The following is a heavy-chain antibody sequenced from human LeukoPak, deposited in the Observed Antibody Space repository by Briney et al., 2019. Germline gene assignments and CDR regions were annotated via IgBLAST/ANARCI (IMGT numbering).Heavy chain of an antibody. J-gene: IGHJ4*02. Sequence: GGSLRLSCAASGFTFSSYWMSWFRQAPGKGLEWVANIKQDGSEKYYVDSVKGRFTISRDNAKNSLYLQMNSLRAEDTAVYYCARGARQWLVPDFDYWGQGTLVTVSS. CDR1: GFTFSSYW. D-gene: IGHD6-19*01. CDR3: ARGARQWLVPDFDY. V-gene: IGHV3-7*04. CDR2: IKQDGSEK.